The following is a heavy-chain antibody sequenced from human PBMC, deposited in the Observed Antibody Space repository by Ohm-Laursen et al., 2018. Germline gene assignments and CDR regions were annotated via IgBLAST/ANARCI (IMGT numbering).Heavy chain of an antibody. CDR2: INPSGGST. J-gene: IGHJ4*02. CDR3: ARELQLHFDY. CDR1: GYTFIVYY. Sequence: ASVKVSCNASGYTFIVYYIYWMRQAPGQGLEWMGIINPSGGSTSYAQKFQGRVTMTRDTSTSTAYMELGSLRSEDTAVYYCARELQLHFDYWGQGTLVTVSS. D-gene: IGHD5-24*01. V-gene: IGHV1-46*01.